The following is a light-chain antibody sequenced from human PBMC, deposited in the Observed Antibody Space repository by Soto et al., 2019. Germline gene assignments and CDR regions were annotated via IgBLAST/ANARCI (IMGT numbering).Light chain of an antibody. CDR2: LHSDGSH. J-gene: IGLJ2*01. Sequence: QLVLTQSPSASASLGASVNLTCTLSSGHSTYAIAWHQQQPEKGPRFLMKLHSDGSHIKGDGIPHRFSGSSSGAERYLTIPSLQSEDEADYYCQTWDTGIVVFGGGTKLTVL. CDR3: QTWDTGIVV. CDR1: SGHSTYA. V-gene: IGLV4-69*01.